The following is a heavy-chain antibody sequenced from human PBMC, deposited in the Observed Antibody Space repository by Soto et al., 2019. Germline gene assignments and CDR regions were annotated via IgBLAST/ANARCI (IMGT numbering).Heavy chain of an antibody. V-gene: IGHV4-34*01. CDR3: ARGYGIAVIPGELEDVHYDY. Sequence: QVQLQQWGAGLLKPSETLSLTCAVYGQSFSGHTWSWIRQSPGKGLEWIGEISQSGSTYYNPSLNTRVTISADTSKNQFSLTLNSVTAADTGVFYCARGYGIAVIPGELEDVHYDYWGQGTLVSVSS. J-gene: IGHJ4*02. CDR2: ISQSGST. D-gene: IGHD1-1*01. CDR1: GQSFSGHT.